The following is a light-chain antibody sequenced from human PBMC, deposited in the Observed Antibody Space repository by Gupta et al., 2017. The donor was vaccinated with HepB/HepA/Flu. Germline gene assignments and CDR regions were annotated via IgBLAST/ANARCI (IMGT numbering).Light chain of an antibody. Sequence: EIVLTQSPATLSLSPGERATLSCRASQSVGSYLAWYQQKRGQPPRLVIYDASDRATGIPVRISGSAYGTDFTLTISILDPEDFAVYYCQQRDDWPLTFGSGTKVEI. J-gene: IGKJ4*01. CDR2: DAS. V-gene: IGKV3-11*01. CDR1: QSVGSY. CDR3: QQRDDWPLT.